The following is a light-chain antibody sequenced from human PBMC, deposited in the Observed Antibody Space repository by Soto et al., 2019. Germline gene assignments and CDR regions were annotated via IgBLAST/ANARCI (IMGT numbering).Light chain of an antibody. J-gene: IGLJ1*01. CDR1: SSDVGAYNS. CDR2: DVS. Sequence: QSVLTQPASVSGTPGQSIAISCTGTSSDVGAYNSVSWYQQYPGKAPKLMIHDVSNRPSGVSDRFSGSKSGNTASLTISGLQAEVEADYYCRSYTSSSSYVFGSGTKVTVL. V-gene: IGLV2-14*01. CDR3: RSYTSSSSYV.